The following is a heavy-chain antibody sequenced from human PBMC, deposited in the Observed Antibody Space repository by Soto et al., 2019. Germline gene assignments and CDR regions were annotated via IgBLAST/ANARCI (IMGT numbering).Heavy chain of an antibody. V-gene: IGHV1-69*12. Sequence: QVQLVQSGAEVKKPGSSVKVSCKASGGTFSSYAISWVRQAPGQGLAWMGGIIPIFGTANYAQKFQGRVTITADESTSTAYMALSSLRSEDTAVYYCASHGITGTWVYYYGMDVWGQGTTVTVSS. CDR2: IIPIFGTA. CDR1: GGTFSSYA. J-gene: IGHJ6*02. D-gene: IGHD1-7*01. CDR3: ASHGITGTWVYYYGMDV.